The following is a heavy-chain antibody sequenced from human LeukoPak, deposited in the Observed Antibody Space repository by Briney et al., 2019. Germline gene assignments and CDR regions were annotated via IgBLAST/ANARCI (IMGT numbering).Heavy chain of an antibody. CDR2: IIPILGIA. D-gene: IGHD1-26*01. CDR1: GGTFSSYA. V-gene: IGHV1-69*04. J-gene: IGHJ4*02. CDR3: ARVIVGATGYYFDY. Sequence: SVNVSFKSSGGTFSSYAISWVRQAPGQGLAWMGRIIPILGIANYAQKFQGRVTITADKSTSTAYMELSSLRSEDTAVYYCARVIVGATGYYFDYWGQGTLVTVSS.